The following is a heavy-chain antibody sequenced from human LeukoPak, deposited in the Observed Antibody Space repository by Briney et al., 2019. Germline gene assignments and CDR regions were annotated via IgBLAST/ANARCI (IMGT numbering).Heavy chain of an antibody. CDR1: GYTFSSCA. Sequence: ASVNVSCKAFGYTFSSCAINWVRQAPGQGLEYMGWIDTKTGNPTYAQGFTGRFVFSLDTSVSTAYLQISSLKAEDTAVYYCAIHPSDSSGYFSYWGQGALVTVSS. D-gene: IGHD3-22*01. CDR2: IDTKTGNP. J-gene: IGHJ4*02. V-gene: IGHV7-4-1*02. CDR3: AIHPSDSSGYFSY.